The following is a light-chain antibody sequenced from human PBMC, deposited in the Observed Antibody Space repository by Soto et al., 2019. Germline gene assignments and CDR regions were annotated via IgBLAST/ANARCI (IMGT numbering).Light chain of an antibody. CDR1: SSDVGGYNY. J-gene: IGLJ1*01. V-gene: IGLV2-8*01. Sequence: ALTQPPSASGSPGQSVTISCTGTSSDVGGYNYVSWYQQHPGKAPKLIIFEVNKRPSGVPDRFSGSKSGNTASLTVSGLQTEDEADYYCNSYAGSNSFVFGTGTKLTVL. CDR3: NSYAGSNSFV. CDR2: EVN.